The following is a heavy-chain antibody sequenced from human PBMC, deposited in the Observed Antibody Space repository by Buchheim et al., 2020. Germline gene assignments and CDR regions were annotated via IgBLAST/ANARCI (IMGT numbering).Heavy chain of an antibody. CDR2: INSDGSST. CDR3: ARELRYFDWLLVPASWSPAKYGMDV. Sequence: EVQLVESGGGLVQPGGSLRLSCAASGFTFSSYWMHWVRQAPGKGLVWVSRINSDGSSTSYADSVKGRFTISRDNAKNTLYLQMNSLRAEDTAVYYCARELRYFDWLLVPASWSPAKYGMDVWGQGTT. D-gene: IGHD3-9*01. CDR1: GFTFSSYW. J-gene: IGHJ6*02. V-gene: IGHV3-74*01.